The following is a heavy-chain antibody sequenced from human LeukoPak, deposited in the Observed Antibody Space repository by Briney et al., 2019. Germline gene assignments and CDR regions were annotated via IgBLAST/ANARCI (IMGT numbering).Heavy chain of an antibody. CDR1: GGSISSSY. Sequence: SETLSLTCTVSGGSISSSYWSWIRQPPGKGLEWIGYIYYSGSTNYNPSLKSRVTISVDTSKNQFSLKLSSVTAADTAVYYCARDQNSSGWYRFFDPWGQGTLVTVSS. V-gene: IGHV4-59*01. J-gene: IGHJ5*02. D-gene: IGHD6-19*01. CDR3: ARDQNSSGWYRFFDP. CDR2: IYYSGST.